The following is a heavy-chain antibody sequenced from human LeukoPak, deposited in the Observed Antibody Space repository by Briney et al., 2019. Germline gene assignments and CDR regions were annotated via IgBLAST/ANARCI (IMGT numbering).Heavy chain of an antibody. D-gene: IGHD6-19*01. CDR1: NYSIRSGYY. J-gene: IGHJ5*02. Sequence: SETLSLNCTVSNYSIRSGYYWGLIRQPPGKGLEWIGSGHHDGTTFYNPSLKSRVTISIDTSKNQFSLKLSSVTAADTAVYYCVRLLGYSSGWYRAGDWFDPWGQGTVVTVSS. CDR2: GHHDGTT. CDR3: VRLLGYSSGWYRAGDWFDP. V-gene: IGHV4-38-2*02.